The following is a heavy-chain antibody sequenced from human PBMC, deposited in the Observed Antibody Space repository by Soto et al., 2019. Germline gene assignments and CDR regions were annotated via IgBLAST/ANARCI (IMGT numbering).Heavy chain of an antibody. CDR1: GYTFTSYG. J-gene: IGHJ3*02. Sequence: ASVKVSCKASGYTFTSYGISWVRQAPGQGLEWMGWINPNSGGTNYAQKFQGWVTMTRDTSISTAYMELSRLRSDDTAVYYCASAYCGGDCPDDAFDIWGQGTMVTVSS. D-gene: IGHD2-21*02. V-gene: IGHV1-2*04. CDR2: INPNSGGT. CDR3: ASAYCGGDCPDDAFDI.